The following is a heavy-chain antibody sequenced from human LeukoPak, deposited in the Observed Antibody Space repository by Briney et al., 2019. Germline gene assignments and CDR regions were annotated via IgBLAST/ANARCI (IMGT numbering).Heavy chain of an antibody. CDR2: IAHDETNG. Sequence: PGWSLTLSCAASGFTFGSYAMHWVRQAPGKGLEWVAVIAHDETNGFYADSVKGRFIISRDNSMNTLYLRMNSLRPEDTAVYFCARDLLPGAPDYFDHWGQGTLVTVSS. V-gene: IGHV3-30*04. CDR1: GFTFGSYA. J-gene: IGHJ4*02. CDR3: ARDLLPGAPDYFDH. D-gene: IGHD2-2*01.